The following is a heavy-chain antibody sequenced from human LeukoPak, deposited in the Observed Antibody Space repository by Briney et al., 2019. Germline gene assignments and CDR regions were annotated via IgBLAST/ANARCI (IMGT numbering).Heavy chain of an antibody. D-gene: IGHD3-10*01. Sequence: GESLKISCKGSGYSFTSYWIGWVRQMPGKGLEWMGIIYPGDSDTRYSPSFQGQVTISADKSISTAYLQWSSLKASDTAMYYCASNYYDSGSFDAFDIWGQGTMVTVSS. CDR3: ASNYYDSGSFDAFDI. J-gene: IGHJ3*02. CDR2: IYPGDSDT. CDR1: GYSFTSYW. V-gene: IGHV5-51*01.